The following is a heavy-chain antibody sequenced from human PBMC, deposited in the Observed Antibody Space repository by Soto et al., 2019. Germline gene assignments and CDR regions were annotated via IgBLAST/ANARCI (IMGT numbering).Heavy chain of an antibody. CDR3: ARRYDFWSGYVAYWYFDL. V-gene: IGHV1-8*01. Sequence: GASVKVSCKASGYTFTSYDINWVRQATGKGLERMVWMNPNSGNTGYAQKFQGRVTMTRNTSISTAYMELSSLRSEDTAVYYCARRYDFWSGYVAYWYFDLWGRGTLVTVSS. CDR1: GYTFTSYD. D-gene: IGHD3-3*01. CDR2: MNPNSGNT. J-gene: IGHJ2*01.